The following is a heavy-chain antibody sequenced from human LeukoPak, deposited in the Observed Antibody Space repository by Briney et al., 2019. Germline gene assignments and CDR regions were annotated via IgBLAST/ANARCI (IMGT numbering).Heavy chain of an antibody. J-gene: IGHJ6*02. CDR3: ARSGGGLVPTRHPYYYYGMDV. CDR2: IYYSGST. D-gene: IGHD2-2*01. V-gene: IGHV4-31*03. Sequence: KPSETLSLTCTVSGGSISSGDYYWSWIRQHPGKGLEWIGYIYYSGSTYYNPSLKSRVTISVDTSKNQFSLKLSSVTAADTAVYYCARSGGGLVPTRHPYYYYGMDVWGQGTTVTVSS. CDR1: GGSISSGDYY.